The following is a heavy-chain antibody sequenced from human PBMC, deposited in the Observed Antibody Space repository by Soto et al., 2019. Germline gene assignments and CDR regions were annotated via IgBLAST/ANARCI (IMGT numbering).Heavy chain of an antibody. CDR2: ISGSGGGT. J-gene: IGHJ4*02. CDR1: GFTFSSSA. Sequence: PGGSLRLSCAASGFTFSSSAMSWVRQAPGKGLEWVSGISGSGGGTYYADSVKGRFTISRDNSKNTLYLQMNSLRAEDTAVYYCAKGGYGSSWRFDYWGQGTLVTVSS. V-gene: IGHV3-23*01. CDR3: AKGGYGSSWRFDY. D-gene: IGHD6-13*01.